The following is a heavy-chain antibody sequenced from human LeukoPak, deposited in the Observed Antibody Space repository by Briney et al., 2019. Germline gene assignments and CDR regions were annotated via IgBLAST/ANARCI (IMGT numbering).Heavy chain of an antibody. D-gene: IGHD3-22*01. Sequence: PSETLSLTCTVSGGSISSGGYYWSWIRQHPGKGLEWIGYIYYSGSTYYNPSLKSRVTISVDTSKNQFSLKLSSVTAADTAVYYCASGTHYYDSSGHPFPCGYWGQGTLVTVSS. CDR3: ASGTHYYDSSGHPFPCGY. CDR1: GGSISSGGYY. CDR2: IYYSGST. V-gene: IGHV4-31*03. J-gene: IGHJ4*02.